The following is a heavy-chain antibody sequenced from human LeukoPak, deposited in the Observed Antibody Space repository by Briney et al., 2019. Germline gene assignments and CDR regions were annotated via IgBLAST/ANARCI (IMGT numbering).Heavy chain of an antibody. V-gene: IGHV3-23*01. J-gene: IGHJ4*02. CDR2: ISGSGGST. CDR3: AKDTKRITMVRGVVYFDY. D-gene: IGHD3-10*01. Sequence: GGSLRLSCAASGLTFSSYAMSWVRQAPGKGLEWVSAISGSGGSTYYADSVKGRFTISRDNSKNTLYLQMNSLRAEDTAVYYCAKDTKRITMVRGVVYFDYWGQGTLVTVSS. CDR1: GLTFSSYA.